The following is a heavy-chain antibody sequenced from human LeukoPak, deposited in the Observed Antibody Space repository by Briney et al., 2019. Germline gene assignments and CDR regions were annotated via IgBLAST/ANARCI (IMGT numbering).Heavy chain of an antibody. CDR2: ISAYNGNT. V-gene: IGHV1-18*01. D-gene: IGHD2-2*01. CDR3: ARDIDYCSSTSCYYYYGMDV. J-gene: IGHJ6*02. CDR1: GYTFTSYG. Sequence: ASVKVSCKASGYTFTSYGISWVRQAPGQGLEWMGWISAYNGNTNYAQKLQGRVTMTTDTSTSTAYMELRSLRSDDTAVYYCARDIDYCSSTSCYYYYGMDVWGQGTTVTVSS.